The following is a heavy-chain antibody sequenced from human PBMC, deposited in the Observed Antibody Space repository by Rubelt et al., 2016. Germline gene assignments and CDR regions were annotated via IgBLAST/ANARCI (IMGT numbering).Heavy chain of an antibody. CDR2: INAGNGNT. CDR1: GYTFTSYA. V-gene: IGHV1-3*01. D-gene: IGHD3-3*01. J-gene: IGHJ4*02. CDR3: ARNPIGVGYFDY. Sequence: QVQLVQSGAEVKKPGASVKVSCKASGYTFTSYAIHWVRQAPGQRLEWMGWINAGNGNTKYSQKFQGRVTITRDTSASTAYMELSSLRSEDTAVYYCARNPIGVGYFDYWGQGTLVTVSS.